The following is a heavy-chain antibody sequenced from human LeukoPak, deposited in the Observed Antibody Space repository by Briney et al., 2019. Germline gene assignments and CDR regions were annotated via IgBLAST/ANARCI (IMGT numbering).Heavy chain of an antibody. J-gene: IGHJ4*02. D-gene: IGHD3-3*01. CDR1: GFTFSSYW. CDR2: IKQDGSEK. CDR3: AKDETGFLNYFHY. Sequence: GGSLRLSCAVSGFTFSSYWMAWVRQAPGKGLEWVANIKQDGSEKYYVDSVKGRFTISGDNAKNSLYLQMNSLRAEDTAVYYCAKDETGFLNYFHYWGQGALVTVSS. V-gene: IGHV3-7*01.